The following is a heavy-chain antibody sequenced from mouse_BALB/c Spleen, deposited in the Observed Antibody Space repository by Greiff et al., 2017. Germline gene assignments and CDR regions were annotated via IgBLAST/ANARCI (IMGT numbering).Heavy chain of an antibody. V-gene: IGHV2-9*02. J-gene: IGHJ3*01. Sequence: VMLVESGPGLVAPSQSLSITCTVSGFSLTSYGVHWVRQPPGKGLEWLGVIWAGGSTNYNSALMSRLSISKDNSKSQVFLKMNSLQTDDTAMYYCARGDYDAWFAYWGQGTPVTVSA. CDR2: IWAGGST. D-gene: IGHD2-4*01. CDR3: ARGDYDAWFAY. CDR1: GFSLTSYG.